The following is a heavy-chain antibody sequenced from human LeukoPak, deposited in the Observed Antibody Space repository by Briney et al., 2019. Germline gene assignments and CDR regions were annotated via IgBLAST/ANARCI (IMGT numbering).Heavy chain of an antibody. CDR2: IKQAGSEN. J-gene: IGHJ4*02. D-gene: IGHD5-24*01. V-gene: IGHV3-7*01. CDR3: ARDLGDGYNYGDY. CDR1: GFIFSSYW. Sequence: SGGSLRLSCAASGFIFSSYWMTWVRQAPGKGLEWVANIKQAGSENSYVDSVKGRFTISRDNSKNTLYLQMNSLRAEDTAVYYCARDLGDGYNYGDYWGQGTLVTVSS.